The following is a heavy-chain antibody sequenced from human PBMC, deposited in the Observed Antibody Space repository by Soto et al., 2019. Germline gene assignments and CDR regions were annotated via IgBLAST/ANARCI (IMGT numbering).Heavy chain of an antibody. CDR1: GFTFSSYP. D-gene: IGHD4-17*01. CDR2: ISHDEINK. CDR3: ARDLLPLMTSVTPLDY. Sequence: QVQLVESGGGVVQPGRSLRLSCAASGFTFSSYPMNWVRHAPGKWLEWLAVISHDEINKYYTDSVKGRFTISRDNSKSTLYLQLNSLSAEDTAVYYCARDLLPLMTSVTPLDYWGQGTVVTVSS. V-gene: IGHV3-30-3*01. J-gene: IGHJ4*02.